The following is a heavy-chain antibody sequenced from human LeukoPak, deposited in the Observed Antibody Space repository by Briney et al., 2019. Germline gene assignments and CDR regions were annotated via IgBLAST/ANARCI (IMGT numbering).Heavy chain of an antibody. CDR2: ISGSGGST. CDR1: GFTFSSYA. D-gene: IGHD3-9*01. J-gene: IGHJ4*02. V-gene: IGHV3-23*01. Sequence: SGGSLRLSRAASGFTFSSYAMSWVRQAPGKGLEWVSAISGSGGSTYYADSVKGRFTISRDNSKNTLYLQMNSLRAEDTAVYYCAKEEGPDFDWFSGYFDYWGQGTLVTVSS. CDR3: AKEEGPDFDWFSGYFDY.